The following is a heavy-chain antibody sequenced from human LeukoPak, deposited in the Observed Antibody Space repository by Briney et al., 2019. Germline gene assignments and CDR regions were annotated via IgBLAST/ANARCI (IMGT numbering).Heavy chain of an antibody. Sequence: ASVKVSCKASGYIFTSYAMHWVRQAPGQRLEWMGWINAGNGNTKYSQKFQGRVTITRDTSASTVYMELSSLRSEDTAVYYCARWSNYDSSGRYYFDYWGQGILVAVSS. J-gene: IGHJ4*02. CDR3: ARWSNYDSSGRYYFDY. D-gene: IGHD3-22*01. CDR2: INAGNGNT. CDR1: GYIFTSYA. V-gene: IGHV1-3*01.